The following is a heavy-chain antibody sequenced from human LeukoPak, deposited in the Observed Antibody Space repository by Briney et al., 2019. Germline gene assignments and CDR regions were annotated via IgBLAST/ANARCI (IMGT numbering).Heavy chain of an antibody. J-gene: IGHJ4*02. CDR3: ARGLGGLGGVGQEWFGELSCPFDC. D-gene: IGHD3-10*01. V-gene: IGHV3-20*04. CDR2: INWNGGST. CDR1: GFTFSSYE. Sequence: GGSLRLSCAASGFTFSSYEMNWVRQAPGKGLEWVSGINWNGGSTGYADSVKGRFTISRDNAKNSLYLQMNSLRAEDTALYYCARGLGGLGGVGQEWFGELSCPFDCWGQGTLVTVSS.